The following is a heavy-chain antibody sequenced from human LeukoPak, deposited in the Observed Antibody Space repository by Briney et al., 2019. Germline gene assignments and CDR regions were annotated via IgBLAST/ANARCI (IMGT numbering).Heavy chain of an antibody. D-gene: IGHD6-13*01. CDR3: ARRGIAAAGTQVVWFDP. J-gene: IGHJ5*02. CDR1: GYTFTGYY. CDR2: INPNSGGT. Sequence: ASVKVSCKASGYTFTGYYMHWVRQAPGQGLEWMGWINPNSGGTNYAQKFQGRVTMTRDPSISTAYMELSRLRSDDTAVYYCARRGIAAAGTQVVWFDPWGQGTLVTVSS. V-gene: IGHV1-2*02.